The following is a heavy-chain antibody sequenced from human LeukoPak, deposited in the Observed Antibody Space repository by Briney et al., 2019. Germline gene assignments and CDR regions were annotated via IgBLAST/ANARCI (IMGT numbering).Heavy chain of an antibody. J-gene: IGHJ4*02. CDR1: GFTFSSYG. V-gene: IGHV3-30*18. Sequence: GGSLRLSCAASGFTFSSYGMHWVRQAPGKGLEWVAVISYDGSNKYYADSVKGRFTISRDNSKSTLYLQMNSLRAEDTAVYYCAKDRTPYYYDSSGTSLDYWGQGTLVTVSS. CDR2: ISYDGSNK. CDR3: AKDRTPYYYDSSGTSLDY. D-gene: IGHD3-22*01.